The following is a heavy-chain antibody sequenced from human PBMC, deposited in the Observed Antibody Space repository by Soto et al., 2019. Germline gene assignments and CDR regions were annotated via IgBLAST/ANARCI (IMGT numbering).Heavy chain of an antibody. Sequence: PTETLSLTCTVSGGSISRYYWSWIRQRPGKGLEWIGTIYSTDNAYYNPSLLSRVTISVDTSMNEFSLRLRSVTDADTAVYYCAPLTGHCVSNSCHGYYGRDVWRQVTTV. CDR3: APLTGHCVSNSCHGYYGRDV. J-gene: IGHJ6*02. CDR2: IYSTDNA. V-gene: IGHV4-59*04. D-gene: IGHD6-13*01. CDR1: GGSISRYY.